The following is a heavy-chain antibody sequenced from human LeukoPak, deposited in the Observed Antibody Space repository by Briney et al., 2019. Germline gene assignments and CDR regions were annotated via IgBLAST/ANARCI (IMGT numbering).Heavy chain of an antibody. Sequence: PSETLSLTCSVSGVSISGSYWIWIRQPPGRGLEWIASIFYSDGFSYGGTSFYNPSLGSRVTMSVDTSKNAFSLKLTSVTAADTAVYYCARQISENKDYWGQGTLVTVSS. CDR3: ARQISENKDY. CDR2: IFYSDGFSYGGTS. J-gene: IGHJ4*02. D-gene: IGHD1/OR15-1a*01. V-gene: IGHV4-59*04. CDR1: GVSISGSY.